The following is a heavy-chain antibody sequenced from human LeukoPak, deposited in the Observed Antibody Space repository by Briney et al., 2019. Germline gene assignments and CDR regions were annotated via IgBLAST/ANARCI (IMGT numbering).Heavy chain of an antibody. J-gene: IGHJ4*02. CDR1: GFTFSSYA. CDR3: AKASAMIVVVSKHFDY. D-gene: IGHD3-22*01. CDR2: ISGSGGST. Sequence: PGRSLRLSCVASGFTFSSYAMSWVRQAPGKGLEWVSAISGSGGSTYYADSVKGRFTISRDNSKNTLYLQMNSLRAEDTAVYYCAKASAMIVVVSKHFDYWGQGTLVTVSS. V-gene: IGHV3-23*01.